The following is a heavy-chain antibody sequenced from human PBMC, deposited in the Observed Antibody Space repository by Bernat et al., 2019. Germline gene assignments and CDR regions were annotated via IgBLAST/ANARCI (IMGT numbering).Heavy chain of an antibody. CDR3: ATGSITMVRGVRFSFDI. D-gene: IGHD3-10*01. CDR1: GYTLTELS. CDR2: FDPEDGET. J-gene: IGHJ3*02. Sequence: QVQLVQSGAEVKKPGASVKVSCKVSGYTLTELSMHWVRQAPGKGLEWMGGFDPEDGETIYAQKFQGRVTMTQDTSTAPSYIELRSLRSDDTAVYYCATGSITMVRGVRFSFDIWGPGTMVTVSS. V-gene: IGHV1-24*01.